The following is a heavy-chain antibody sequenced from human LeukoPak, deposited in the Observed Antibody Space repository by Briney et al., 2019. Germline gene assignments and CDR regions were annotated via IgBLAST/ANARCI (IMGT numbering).Heavy chain of an antibody. CDR1: GFTFSSYS. J-gene: IGHJ4*02. CDR2: ISSSSSTI. V-gene: IGHV3-48*02. Sequence: PGGSLRPSCAASGFTFSSYSMNWVRQAPGKGVEWVSYISSSSSTIYYADSVKGRFTIYRDNAKNSLYLQMHSLIDEDTAVYYCARVHGLLDYWGQGNLVTVSS. D-gene: IGHD5-12*01. CDR3: ARVHGLLDY.